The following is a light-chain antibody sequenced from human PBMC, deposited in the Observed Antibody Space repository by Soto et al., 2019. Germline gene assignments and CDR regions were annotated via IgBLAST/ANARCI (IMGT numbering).Light chain of an antibody. CDR2: GNS. V-gene: IGLV1-40*01. J-gene: IGLJ2*01. CDR1: SSNIGAGYD. CDR3: QSYDSRRSGSV. Sequence: QSVLTQPPSVSGAPGQRVTISCTGSSSNIGAGYDVHWYQQLPGTAPKLLIYGNSNRPSGVPDRFSGSKSGTSASLAITGLQAEYEADYYCQSYDSRRSGSVFGGGTKLTVL.